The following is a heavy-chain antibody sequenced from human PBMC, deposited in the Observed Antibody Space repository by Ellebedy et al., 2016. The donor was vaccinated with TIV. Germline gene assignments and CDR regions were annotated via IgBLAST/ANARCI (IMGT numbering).Heavy chain of an antibody. CDR1: GFTFSSYG. CDR3: ARATAGLDV. Sequence: GESLKISCAASGFTFSSYGMHWVRQAPGKGLEWVAVIWYDGSNKYYADSVKGRFTISRDNSKNTLYLQMNSLRAEDTAVYYCARATAGLDVWGQGTTVSVSS. J-gene: IGHJ6*02. V-gene: IGHV3-33*01. CDR2: IWYDGSNK.